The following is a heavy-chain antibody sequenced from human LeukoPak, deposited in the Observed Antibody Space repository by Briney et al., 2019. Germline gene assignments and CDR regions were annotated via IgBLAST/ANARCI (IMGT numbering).Heavy chain of an antibody. Sequence: GGSLRLSCAASGFTFSSYWMSWVRQAQGKGLGWVANIKQDGSEKYYVDSVKGRFTISRDNAKNSLYLQMNSLRAEDTAVYYCARDPGYYYYYYMDVWGKGTTVTVSS. CDR3: ARDPGYYYYYYMDV. CDR2: IKQDGSEK. CDR1: GFTFSSYW. V-gene: IGHV3-7*01. J-gene: IGHJ6*03.